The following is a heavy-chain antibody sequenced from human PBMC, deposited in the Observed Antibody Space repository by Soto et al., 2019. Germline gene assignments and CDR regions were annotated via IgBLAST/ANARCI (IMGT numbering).Heavy chain of an antibody. J-gene: IGHJ5*02. CDR1: GGTFSSYA. CDR2: IIPIFGTA. CDR3: ARDSVKNTIQLDGWFDP. D-gene: IGHD1-1*01. Sequence: QVQLVQSGAEVKKPGSSVKVSCKASGGTFSSYAISWVRQAPGQGLEWMGGIIPIFGTANYAQKFQGRVTITADESTSTAYMELSSLRSEDTAVYYCARDSVKNTIQLDGWFDPWGQGTLVTVAS. V-gene: IGHV1-69*12.